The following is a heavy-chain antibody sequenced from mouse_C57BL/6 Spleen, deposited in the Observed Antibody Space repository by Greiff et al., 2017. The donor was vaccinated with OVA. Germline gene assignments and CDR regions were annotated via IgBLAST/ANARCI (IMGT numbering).Heavy chain of an antibody. CDR1: GYTFTDYN. CDR3: ASRYYGSSYFDY. V-gene: IGHV1-22*01. J-gene: IGHJ2*01. D-gene: IGHD1-1*01. Sequence: EVKLVESGPELVKPGASVKMSCKASGYTFTDYNMHWVKQSHGKSLEWIGYINPNNGGTSYNQKFKGKATLTVNKSSSTAYMELRSLTSEDSAVYYCASRYYGSSYFDYWGQGTTLTVSS. CDR2: INPNNGGT.